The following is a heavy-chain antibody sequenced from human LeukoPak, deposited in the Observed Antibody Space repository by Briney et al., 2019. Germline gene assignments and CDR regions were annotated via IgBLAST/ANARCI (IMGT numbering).Heavy chain of an antibody. V-gene: IGHV3-7*01. CDR1: GFTFSSYW. D-gene: IGHD3-3*01. CDR2: IKQVGSEK. CDR3: ARDLYYDFWSGYYLYYYYMDV. Sequence: PGGSLRLSCAASGFTFSSYWMSWVRQAPGKGLEWVANIKQVGSEKYYVDSVKGRFTISRDNAKNSLYLQMNSLRAEDTAVYYCARDLYYDFWSGYYLYYYYMDVWGKGTTVTVSS. J-gene: IGHJ6*03.